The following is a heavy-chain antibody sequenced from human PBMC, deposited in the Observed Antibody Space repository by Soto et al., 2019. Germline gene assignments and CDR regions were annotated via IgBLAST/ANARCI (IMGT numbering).Heavy chain of an antibody. V-gene: IGHV4-59*01. Sequence: SETLSLSCTVSGGSISSYYWSWIRQPPGKGLEWIGYIYYSGSTNYNPSLKSRVTISVDTSKNQFSLKLSSVTAADTAVYYCARGPVVAALNWFAPWGQGTLVTVSS. CDR1: GGSISSYY. J-gene: IGHJ5*02. CDR3: ARGPVVAALNWFAP. CDR2: IYYSGST. D-gene: IGHD2-15*01.